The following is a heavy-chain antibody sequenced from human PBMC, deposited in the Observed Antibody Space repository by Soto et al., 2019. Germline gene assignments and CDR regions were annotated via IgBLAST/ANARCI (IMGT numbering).Heavy chain of an antibody. V-gene: IGHV4-59*01. Sequence: SDTLSLTCPFSGFSISSYYLILLRPPPGKGLEWIGYIYYSGSTNYNPSLKSRVTISVDTSKNQFSLKLSSVTAADTAVYYCARGVQYYDILTGYRQDYYYGMDVWGQGTTVNVS. CDR3: ARGVQYYDILTGYRQDYYYGMDV. J-gene: IGHJ6*02. CDR2: IYYSGST. D-gene: IGHD3-9*01. CDR1: GFSISSYY.